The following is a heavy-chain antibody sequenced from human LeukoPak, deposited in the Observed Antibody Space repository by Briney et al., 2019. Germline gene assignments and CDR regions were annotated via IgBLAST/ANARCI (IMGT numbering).Heavy chain of an antibody. CDR3: ARDQFSGYYDY. J-gene: IGHJ4*02. D-gene: IGHD3-22*01. CDR2: IKEDGTEK. V-gene: IGHV3-7*01. Sequence: PGGSLRLSCAASRFTFSSYWMTWVRQAPTKGLEWVANIKEDGTEKFYVDSVKGRFTISRDNAKNSLYLQINSLRAEDTAVYYCARDQFSGYYDYWGQGTLVTVSS. CDR1: RFTFSSYW.